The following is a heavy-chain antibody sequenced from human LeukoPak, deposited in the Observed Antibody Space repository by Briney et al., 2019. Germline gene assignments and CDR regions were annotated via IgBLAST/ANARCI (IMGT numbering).Heavy chain of an antibody. V-gene: IGHV3-30*18. D-gene: IGHD2-2*01. CDR1: GFTFSNYG. Sequence: SGGSLRLSCAASGFTFSNYGIHWVRQAPGRGLEWVAVISYDGNKKYYAGSVKGRFTISRDNSKNTLYLQMNTLRAEDTAVYYCAKPPDWYCSSPSCHFAAPFDYWGQGTLVTVSS. CDR3: AKPPDWYCSSPSCHFAAPFDY. J-gene: IGHJ4*02. CDR2: ISYDGNKK.